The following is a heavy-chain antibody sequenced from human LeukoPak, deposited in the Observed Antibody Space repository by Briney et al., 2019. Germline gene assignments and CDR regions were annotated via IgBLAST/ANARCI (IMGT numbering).Heavy chain of an antibody. J-gene: IGHJ3*02. Sequence: ASVKVSCKASGYTFTSYGISWVRQAPGQGLEWMGWINAGNGNTKYSQKFQGRVTITRDTSASTAYMELSSLRSEDTAVYYCARGKIVVVTHDAFDIWGQGTMVTVSS. CDR1: GYTFTSYG. CDR2: INAGNGNT. D-gene: IGHD2-21*02. CDR3: ARGKIVVVTHDAFDI. V-gene: IGHV1-3*01.